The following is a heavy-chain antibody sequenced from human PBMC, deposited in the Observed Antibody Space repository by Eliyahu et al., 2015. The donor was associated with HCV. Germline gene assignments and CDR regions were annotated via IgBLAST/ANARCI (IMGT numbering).Heavy chain of an antibody. CDR2: IEGYGTSI. Sequence: EVQLVESGGGLVQPGGSLRLXCXASGFTFSDYYMHWVRQAPGKGLQWVSRIEGYGTSISYTDSVKGRFTISRDNAKNTVYLQMNNLRAEDTAVYYCARMGSYDRSGYYGFTHHWGQGTMVTVSS. CDR1: GFTFSDYY. D-gene: IGHD3-22*01. V-gene: IGHV3-74*01. J-gene: IGHJ1*01. CDR3: ARMGSYDRSGYYGFTHH.